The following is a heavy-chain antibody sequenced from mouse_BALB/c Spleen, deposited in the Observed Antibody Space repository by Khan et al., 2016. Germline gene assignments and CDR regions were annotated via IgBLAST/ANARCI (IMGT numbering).Heavy chain of an antibody. J-gene: IGHJ3*01. CDR1: GFKIKDYY. Sequence: VQLQQSGAELVRSGASVKLSCTTSGFKIKDYYIHWVKQRPEQGLEWIGWIDPENGDAAYAPKFQGKATMTADTSSNTAYLQLSSLTSEDTSVYYCNSRGQLGLPFAYWGQGTLVTVSA. D-gene: IGHD3-2*01. V-gene: IGHV14-4*02. CDR2: IDPENGDA. CDR3: NSRGQLGLPFAY.